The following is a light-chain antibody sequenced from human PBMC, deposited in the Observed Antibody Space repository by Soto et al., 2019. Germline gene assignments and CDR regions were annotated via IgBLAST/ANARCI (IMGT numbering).Light chain of an antibody. CDR1: QDINNY. V-gene: IGKV1-33*01. CDR2: DAS. Sequence: DIQMTQSPSSLSASVGDRVTITCQANQDINNYLNWYQQKPGKAPKLLIYDASNLETGVASRFSGSGSRTDFSFTISGRQREDIATYFCQQYDNFPLTFGGGTKVGIK. CDR3: QQYDNFPLT. J-gene: IGKJ4*01.